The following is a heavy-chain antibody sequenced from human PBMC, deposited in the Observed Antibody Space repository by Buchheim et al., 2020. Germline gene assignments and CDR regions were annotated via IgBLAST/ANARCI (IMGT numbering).Heavy chain of an antibody. J-gene: IGHJ5*02. CDR2: IYYSGST. D-gene: IGHD2-2*02. Sequence: QVQLQESGPGLVKPSETLALTCSVSGGSITSYYWSWIRQPPGKGLEWIGYIYYSGSTHNNPSLKSRVTISIDTSKNQFSLKLNSVTAADTAVYFCARGVSEDIVVVPAAILPCWFDPWGQGTL. CDR1: GGSITSYY. CDR3: ARGVSEDIVVVPAAILPCWFDP. V-gene: IGHV4-30-4*01.